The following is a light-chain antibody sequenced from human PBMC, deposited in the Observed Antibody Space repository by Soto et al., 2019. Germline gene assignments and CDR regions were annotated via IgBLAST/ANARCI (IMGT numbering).Light chain of an antibody. CDR2: GAS. CDR3: QQYASSPRT. J-gene: IGKJ1*01. V-gene: IGKV3-20*01. CDR1: QSISSSY. Sequence: EIVLTQSPGTLSLSPGERATLSCRASQSISSSYLAWYQQKPGQAPRLLMYGASSRATGIPDTFSGSGSGIDFTLTISRLEPEDFAVYYCQQYASSPRTFGHGTRVEFK.